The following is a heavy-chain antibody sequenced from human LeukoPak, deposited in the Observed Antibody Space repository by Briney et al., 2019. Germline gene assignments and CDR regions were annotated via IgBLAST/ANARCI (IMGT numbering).Heavy chain of an antibody. CDR3: ARVDSSGYHSDY. V-gene: IGHV4-39*07. CDR2: IYYSGST. Sequence: SETLSLTCTVSGGSISSSSYYWGWIRQPPGKGLGWLGSIYYSGSTYYNPSLKSRVTISVDTSKNQFSLKLSSVTAADTAVYYCARVDSSGYHSDYWGQGTLVTVSS. CDR1: GGSISSSSYY. J-gene: IGHJ4*02. D-gene: IGHD3-22*01.